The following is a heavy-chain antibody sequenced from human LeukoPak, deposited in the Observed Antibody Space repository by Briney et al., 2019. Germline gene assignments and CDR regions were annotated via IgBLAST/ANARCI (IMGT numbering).Heavy chain of an antibody. J-gene: IGHJ2*01. V-gene: IGHV4-34*01. D-gene: IGHD6-13*01. Sequence: SETLSLTCAVYGGSFSGYYWSWIRQPPGKGLEWIGEINHSGSTNYNPSLKSRVTISVDTSKNQFSLKLSSVTAADTAVDNCAREGSSWYWGTATRGWYFDLWGRGTLVTVSS. CDR3: AREGSSWYWGTATRGWYFDL. CDR2: INHSGST. CDR1: GGSFSGYY.